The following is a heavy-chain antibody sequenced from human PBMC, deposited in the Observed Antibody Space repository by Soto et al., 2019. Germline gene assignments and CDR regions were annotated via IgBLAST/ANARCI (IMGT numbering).Heavy chain of an antibody. Sequence: HGESLKISCKGSGYSFTSYWIGWVRQMPGKGLEWMGIIYPGDSDTRYSPSFQGQVTISADKSISTAYLQWSSLKASDTAMYYCARLLSVAVAGTGRAGLYGMDVWGQGTTVTVS. CDR3: ARLLSVAVAGTGRAGLYGMDV. CDR1: GYSFTSYW. V-gene: IGHV5-51*01. D-gene: IGHD6-19*01. CDR2: IYPGDSDT. J-gene: IGHJ6*02.